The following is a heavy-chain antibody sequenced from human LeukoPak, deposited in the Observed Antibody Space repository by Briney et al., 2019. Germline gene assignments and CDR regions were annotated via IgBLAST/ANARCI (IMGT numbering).Heavy chain of an antibody. V-gene: IGHV4-4*07. CDR2: IYTTGST. J-gene: IGHJ4*02. Sequence: SETLSLTCTVSGGSISSYYWTWIRQPAGKALEWIGRIYTTGSTNYNPSLKSRVTMSLDTSKNQFSLQLNSVTPEDTAVYYCARGWLQSGFDYWGQGTLVTVSS. D-gene: IGHD5-24*01. CDR3: ARGWLQSGFDY. CDR1: GGSISSYY.